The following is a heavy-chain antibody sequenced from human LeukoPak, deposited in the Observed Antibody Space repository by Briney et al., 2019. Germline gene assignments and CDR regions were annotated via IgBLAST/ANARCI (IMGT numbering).Heavy chain of an antibody. D-gene: IGHD6-13*01. CDR3: AKGSLGSWYYFDY. CDR2: FSRSGPDT. V-gene: IGHV3-23*01. Sequence: PGRSLRLSCAASGFTFSNYAMHWVRQAPGKGPEWVSTFSRSGPDTYYADSVKGRFTIFRDNSKNTLYLQMNSLRAEDTAVYYCAKGSLGSWYYFDYWGQGTLVTVSS. CDR1: GFTFSNYA. J-gene: IGHJ4*02.